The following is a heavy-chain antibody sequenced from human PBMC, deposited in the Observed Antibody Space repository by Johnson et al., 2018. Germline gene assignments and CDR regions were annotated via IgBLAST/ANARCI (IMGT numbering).Heavy chain of an antibody. CDR2: INQSGTT. Sequence: QVQLQQWGAGLLKPSETXSLTCAVYGGPFSRYYWTWIRQPPGKGLEWLGEINQSGTTTYNPALRSRLTISIDRSKNQFSLTLRSVTAADTAVYYCARVAGKGGDVWGKGTTVTVSS. CDR1: GGPFSRYY. CDR3: ARVAGKGGDV. J-gene: IGHJ6*04. V-gene: IGHV4-34*01.